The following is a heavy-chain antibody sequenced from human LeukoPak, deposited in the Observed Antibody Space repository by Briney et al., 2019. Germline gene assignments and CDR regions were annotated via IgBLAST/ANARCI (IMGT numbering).Heavy chain of an antibody. CDR3: AREAYYGSGKEVGY. D-gene: IGHD3-10*01. V-gene: IGHV1-2*02. CDR1: GYTFTAYY. J-gene: IGHJ4*02. CDR2: TSPNCCGT. Sequence: ASVKVSCKASGYTFTAYYIHWVRPAPGQGLEWMGWTSPNCCGTNYAQKFQGRVTMTRDTSITTVYMELTGLKSDDTAVYYCAREAYYGSGKEVGYWGQGTLVTVSS.